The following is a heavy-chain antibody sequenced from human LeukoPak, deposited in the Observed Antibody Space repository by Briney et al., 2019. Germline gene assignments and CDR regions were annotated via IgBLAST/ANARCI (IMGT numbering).Heavy chain of an antibody. CDR3: ARRYYYFDL. D-gene: IGHD3-9*01. V-gene: IGHV3-11*04. CDR1: GFTFTDYY. Sequence: GGSLRLSCAASGFTFTDYYMTWIPQSPEKGREWISYISSDGSDTVYADSVRGRFTFSRDNAKNSLFLQMTNLRADDTGVYYCARRYYYFDLWGQGTLVTVSS. J-gene: IGHJ4*02. CDR2: ISSDGSDT.